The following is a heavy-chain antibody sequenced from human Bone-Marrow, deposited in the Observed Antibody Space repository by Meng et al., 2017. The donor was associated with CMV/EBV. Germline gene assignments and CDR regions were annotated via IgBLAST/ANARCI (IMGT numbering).Heavy chain of an antibody. CDR3: ARAYCSGTSCKRLGGGGYDFWSGYYYYYGMDV. Sequence: GESLKISCAASGFTFDDYGMSWVRQAPGKGLEWVSGINWNGGSTGYADSVKGRFTISRDNAKTSLYLQMNSLRDADTALYYCARAYCSGTSCKRLGGGGYDFWSGYYYYYGMDVWGQGTTVTASS. CDR2: INWNGGST. J-gene: IGHJ6*02. CDR1: GFTFDDYG. D-gene: IGHD3-3*01. V-gene: IGHV3-20*04.